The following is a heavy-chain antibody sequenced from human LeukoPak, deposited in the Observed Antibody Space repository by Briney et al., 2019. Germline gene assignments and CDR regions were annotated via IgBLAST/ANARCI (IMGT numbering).Heavy chain of an antibody. CDR2: VSPFNGNT. CDR3: ARRGGSYSHSDF. CDR1: GYTFSSYG. V-gene: IGHV1-18*01. J-gene: IGHJ4*02. Sequence: ASVKVSCKASGYTFSSYGIIWVRQAPGQGLQWMGWVSPFNGNTDYAPKLQGRVTMTTDTSTTTPYMELRSLKSDDTAVYYCARRGGSYSHSDFWGQGTLVTVSS. D-gene: IGHD1-26*01.